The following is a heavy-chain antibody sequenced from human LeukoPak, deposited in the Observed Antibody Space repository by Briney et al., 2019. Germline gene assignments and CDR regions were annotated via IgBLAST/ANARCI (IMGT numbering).Heavy chain of an antibody. V-gene: IGHV3-49*04. Sequence: GGSLRLSCTASGFTFGDYAMSWVRQAPGKGLEWVGFIRSKAYGGTTEYAASVKGRFTISRDDSKSIAYLQMNSLKTGDTAVYYCTSGTTVTTGRYYYGMDVWGKGTTVTVSS. CDR2: IRSKAYGGTT. CDR1: GFTFGDYA. J-gene: IGHJ6*04. D-gene: IGHD4-17*01. CDR3: TSGTTVTTGRYYYGMDV.